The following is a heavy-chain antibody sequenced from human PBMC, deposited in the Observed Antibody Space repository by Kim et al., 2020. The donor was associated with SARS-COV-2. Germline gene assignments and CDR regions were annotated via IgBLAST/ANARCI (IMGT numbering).Heavy chain of an antibody. D-gene: IGHD6-13*01. Sequence: GGSLRLSCAASGFTFSSYAMSWVRQAPGKGLEWVSAISGSGGSTYYADSVKGRFTISRDNSKNTLYLQMNSLRAEDTAVYYCAKVRLGRQLVPYYFDYWGQGTLVTVSS. J-gene: IGHJ4*02. CDR3: AKVRLGRQLVPYYFDY. CDR1: GFTFSSYA. CDR2: ISGSGGST. V-gene: IGHV3-23*01.